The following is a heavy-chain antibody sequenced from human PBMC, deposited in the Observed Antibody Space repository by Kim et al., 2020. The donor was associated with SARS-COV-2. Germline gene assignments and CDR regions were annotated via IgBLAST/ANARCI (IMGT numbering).Heavy chain of an antibody. CDR2: ISNNGRNT. CDR3: PRDLRSVHGSGNYGWFDP. Sequence: GGSLRLSCSVSGFTFTNYGMGWLRQAPGKGLEWVSSISNNGRNTYYAESVKGRFTISRDNSKDMLYLQMNSLRAEDTAVYYCPRDLRSVHGSGNYGWFDPWGQGALVTVSS. CDR1: GFTFTNYG. D-gene: IGHD3-10*01. V-gene: IGHV3-23*01. J-gene: IGHJ5*02.